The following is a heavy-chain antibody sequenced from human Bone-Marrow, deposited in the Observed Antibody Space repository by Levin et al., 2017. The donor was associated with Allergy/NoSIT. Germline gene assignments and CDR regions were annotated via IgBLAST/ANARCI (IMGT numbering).Heavy chain of an antibody. Sequence: GESLKISCEGLGYTFSTSWIAWVRQMPGKGLEWMGIIYPGDSDTRYSPSFEGQVTISADKSMSTAFLQWSSLKASDTAMYYCARQGILVPPDTGDWYFDLWGRGTLVTVSS. CDR1: GYTFSTSW. J-gene: IGHJ2*01. V-gene: IGHV5-51*01. CDR2: IYPGDSDT. CDR3: ARQGILVPPDTGDWYFDL. D-gene: IGHD6-13*01.